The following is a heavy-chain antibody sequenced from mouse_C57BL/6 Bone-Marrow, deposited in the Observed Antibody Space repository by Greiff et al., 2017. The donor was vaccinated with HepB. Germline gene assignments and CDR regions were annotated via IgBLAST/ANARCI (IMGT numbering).Heavy chain of an antibody. D-gene: IGHD1-1*01. CDR1: GFTFSSYA. J-gene: IGHJ2*01. CDR3: ARNGYYGSSYGY. V-gene: IGHV5-4*03. CDR2: ISDGGSYT. Sequence: EVMLVESGGGLVKPGGSLKLSCAASGFTFSSYAMSWVRQTPEKRLAWVATISDGGSYTYYPDNVKGRFTISRDNAKNNLYLQMSHLKSEDTAMYYCARNGYYGSSYGYWGQGTTLTVSS.